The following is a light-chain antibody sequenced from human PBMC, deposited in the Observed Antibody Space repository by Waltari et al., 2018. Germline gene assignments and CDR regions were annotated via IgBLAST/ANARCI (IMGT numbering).Light chain of an antibody. V-gene: IGKV1-9*01. CDR1: QGITSS. Sequence: DIQLTQSPSLLSASVGDRVTITCRASQGITSSLAWYQQKPGKAPKLLIFTASTLQSGVPSRFSGSGFSLTINSLQPEDFATYYCQQVNSFPITFGQGTRLEIK. J-gene: IGKJ5*01. CDR2: TAS. CDR3: QQVNSFPIT.